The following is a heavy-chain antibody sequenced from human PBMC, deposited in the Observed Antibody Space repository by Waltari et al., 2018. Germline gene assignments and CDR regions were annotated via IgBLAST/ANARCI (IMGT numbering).Heavy chain of an antibody. Sequence: EVQLVESGGGLVKPGGSLRLSCAASGFTFSSYSMHWVRQAPGKGLEWVSSISSSSSYIYYADSVKGRFTISRDNAKNSLYLQMNSLRAEDTAVYYCARVDSSGYHGFDYWGQGTLVTVSS. CDR3: ARVDSSGYHGFDY. CDR2: ISSSSSYI. V-gene: IGHV3-21*01. CDR1: GFTFSSYS. J-gene: IGHJ4*02. D-gene: IGHD3-22*01.